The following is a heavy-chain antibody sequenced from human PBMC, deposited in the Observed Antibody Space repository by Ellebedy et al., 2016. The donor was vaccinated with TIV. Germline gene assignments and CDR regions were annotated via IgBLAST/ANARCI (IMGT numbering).Heavy chain of an antibody. D-gene: IGHD3-3*01. J-gene: IGHJ4*02. Sequence: GESLKISCAASGFTVSSNYMSWVRQAPGKGLEWVSVIYSGGSTYYADSVKGRFTISRDNSKNTLYLQMNSLRAEDTAVYYCAREFQDFWSGYVDYWGKGTLVTVSS. CDR2: IYSGGST. CDR3: AREFQDFWSGYVDY. CDR1: GFTVSSNY. V-gene: IGHV3-66*01.